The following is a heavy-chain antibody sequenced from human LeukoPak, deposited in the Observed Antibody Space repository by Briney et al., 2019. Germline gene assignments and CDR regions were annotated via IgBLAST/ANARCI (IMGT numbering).Heavy chain of an antibody. CDR3: ARARDYGDISFDY. J-gene: IGHJ4*02. V-gene: IGHV6-1*01. D-gene: IGHD4-17*01. Sequence: SQTLSLTCAISGDSVSSNSAAWNWIRQSPPRGLEWLGRTYYKSKWYNNYAVSVKSRISINPDTSKNQFSLQLNSVTPEDTAVYFCARARDYGDISFDYWGQGTLVTVS. CDR1: GDSVSSNSAA. CDR2: TYYKSKWYN.